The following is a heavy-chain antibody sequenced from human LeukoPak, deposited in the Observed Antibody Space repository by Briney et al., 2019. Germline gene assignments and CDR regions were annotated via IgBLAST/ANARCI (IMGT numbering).Heavy chain of an antibody. V-gene: IGHV4-4*07. CDR3: ARESLVDFWSGTFYYYYYMDV. J-gene: IGHJ6*03. Sequence: SETLSLTCTVSGGSISSYYWSWIRQPAGKGLEWIGRIYTSGSTNYNPSLKSRVTMSVDTSKNQFSLKLSSVTAADTAVYYCARESLVDFWSGTFYYYYYMDVWGKGTTVTVSS. CDR2: IYTSGST. D-gene: IGHD3-3*01. CDR1: GGSISSYY.